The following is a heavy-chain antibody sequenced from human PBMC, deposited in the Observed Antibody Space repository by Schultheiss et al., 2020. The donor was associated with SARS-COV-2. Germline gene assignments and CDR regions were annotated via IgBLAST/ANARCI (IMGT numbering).Heavy chain of an antibody. CDR2: IRSKAYGGTT. D-gene: IGHD6-13*01. J-gene: IGHJ3*02. V-gene: IGHV3-49*03. CDR1: GFTFGDYA. Sequence: GESLKISCTASGFTFGDYAMSWFRQASGKGLEWVGFIRSKAYGGTTDYAAPVKGRFTISRDDSKNTLYLQMNSLKTEDTAVYYCTTDRGYSSSWYVGTDAFDIWGQGTMVTVSS. CDR3: TTDRGYSSSWYVGTDAFDI.